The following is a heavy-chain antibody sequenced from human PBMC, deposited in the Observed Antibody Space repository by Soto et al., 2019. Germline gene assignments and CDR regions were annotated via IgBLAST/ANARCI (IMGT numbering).Heavy chain of an antibody. CDR1: GYTFTSYG. Sequence: ASVKVSCKASGYTFTSYGISWVRQAPGQGLEWMGWISAYNGNTNYAQKLQGRVTMTTGTSTSTAYMELRSLRSDDTAVYYCARSREAVAGRYYFDYWGQGTLVTVSS. J-gene: IGHJ4*02. D-gene: IGHD6-19*01. CDR2: ISAYNGNT. V-gene: IGHV1-18*01. CDR3: ARSREAVAGRYYFDY.